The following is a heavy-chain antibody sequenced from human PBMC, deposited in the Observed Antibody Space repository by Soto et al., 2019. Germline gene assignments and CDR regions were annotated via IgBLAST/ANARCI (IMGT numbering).Heavy chain of an antibody. Sequence: RWESLKISCKSSGYNFAGYWIAWVRQMPGKGLELMGIIYPSDSDTRYRPSFQGQVTISADKSISSAYLQWSSLRASDTAMYYCARGGVSTRTFDYWGQGTPVTVSS. J-gene: IGHJ4*02. CDR3: ARGGVSTRTFDY. D-gene: IGHD3-3*01. CDR2: IYPSDSDT. V-gene: IGHV5-51*01. CDR1: GYNFAGYW.